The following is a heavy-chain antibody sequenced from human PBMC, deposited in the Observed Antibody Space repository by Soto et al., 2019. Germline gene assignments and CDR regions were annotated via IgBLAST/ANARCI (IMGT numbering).Heavy chain of an antibody. CDR1: GGSFNGYY. CDR2: INHSGST. D-gene: IGHD1-1*01. V-gene: IGHV4-34*01. J-gene: IGHJ4*02. Sequence: SETLSLTCAVYGGSFNGYYWTWIRQPPGKGPEWIGDINHSGSTNYNPSLKSRVTISVDTSKNQFSLKLRSVTAADMAVFYCARAPDNYYFDSWGQGILVTVSS. CDR3: ARAPDNYYFDS.